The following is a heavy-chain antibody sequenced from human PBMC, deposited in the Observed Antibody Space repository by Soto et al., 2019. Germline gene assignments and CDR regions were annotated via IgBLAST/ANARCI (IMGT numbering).Heavy chain of an antibody. CDR2: IRSYNGNA. CDR3: ARVKRYYFDY. J-gene: IGHJ4*02. D-gene: IGHD6-25*01. V-gene: IGHV1-18*01. CDR1: GYTFIIHS. Sequence: VKVSCKTSGYTFIIHSITWVRQAPGQGLEWMGWIRSYNGNATYAPKFHDRITMTTDTSTSTAYMELRSLTSDDTAVYYCARVKRYYFDYWGPGSLVTVSS.